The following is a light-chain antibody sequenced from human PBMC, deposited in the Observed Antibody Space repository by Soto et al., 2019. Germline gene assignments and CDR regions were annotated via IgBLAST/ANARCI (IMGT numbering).Light chain of an antibody. CDR1: QTISSNY. CDR3: QQYGSWT. CDR2: GTS. Sequence: EIVLTQSPGTLSVSPGERATLSCRASQTISSNYLAWYQQKPGQAPSLLIYGTSSSATGIPDRFSGSGSGTDFTLTISSLEPEDSAIYYCQQYGSWTFGQGTKVEIK. V-gene: IGKV3-20*01. J-gene: IGKJ1*01.